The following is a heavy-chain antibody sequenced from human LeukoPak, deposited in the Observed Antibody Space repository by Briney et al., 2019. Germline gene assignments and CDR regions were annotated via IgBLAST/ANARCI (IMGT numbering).Heavy chain of an antibody. V-gene: IGHV1-18*01. CDR2: ISAYNCNT. CDR3: ARDCSSTSCYVVGSFDY. CDR1: GYTFTSYG. Sequence: ASVKVSCKASGYTFTSYGISWVRQAPGQGLEWMGWISAYNCNTNYAQKLQGRVTMTTDTSTSTAYMELRSLRSDDTAVYYCARDCSSTSCYVVGSFDYWGQETLVTVSS. D-gene: IGHD2-2*01. J-gene: IGHJ4*02.